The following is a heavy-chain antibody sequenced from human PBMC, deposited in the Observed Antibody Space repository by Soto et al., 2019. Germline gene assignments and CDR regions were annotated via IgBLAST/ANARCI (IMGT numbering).Heavy chain of an antibody. CDR3: ARVSSWSCFDY. CDR2: INPSGGST. D-gene: IGHD6-13*01. CDR1: GYTFTSYY. J-gene: IGHJ4*02. V-gene: IGHV1-46*01. Sequence: ASVKLSCKASGYTFTSYYMHWVRQAPGQGLEWMGIINPSGGSTSYAQKFQGRVTMTRDTSTSTAYMELSSLGSEDTAVYYCARVSSWSCFDYWGQGTLVTVSS.